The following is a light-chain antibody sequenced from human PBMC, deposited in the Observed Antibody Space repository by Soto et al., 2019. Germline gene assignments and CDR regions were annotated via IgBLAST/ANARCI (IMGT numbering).Light chain of an antibody. V-gene: IGLV2-8*01. Sequence: QSALTQPPSASGSPGQSVTISCTGTSSDVGGYNYVSWYQQHPGKAPKLMIYEVNKRPSGVPDRFSGSKSGNTASLTVSGLKSEDEADDYCSSYGGSNIWVFGTGTKLTVL. CDR1: SSDVGGYNY. CDR3: SSYGGSNIWV. J-gene: IGLJ1*01. CDR2: EVN.